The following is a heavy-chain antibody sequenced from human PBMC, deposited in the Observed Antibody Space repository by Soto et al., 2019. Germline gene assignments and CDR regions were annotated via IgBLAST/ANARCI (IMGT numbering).Heavy chain of an antibody. V-gene: IGHV3-48*01. CDR2: ISSSSTTI. J-gene: IGHJ4*02. CDR3: ARGGNIGYASAY. D-gene: IGHD5-12*01. CDR1: GFTFSRYS. Sequence: EVQLVESGGGLVQPGGSLRLSCAASGFTFSRYSMSWVRQAPGKGLEWVSYISSSSTTIYYADSVKGRFTVSRDNAKNSLYLQMNIRRAEDTAVYYCARGGNIGYASAYWGQGTPVTVSS.